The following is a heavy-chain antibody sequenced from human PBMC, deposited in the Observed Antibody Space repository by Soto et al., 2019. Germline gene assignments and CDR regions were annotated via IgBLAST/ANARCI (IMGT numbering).Heavy chain of an antibody. Sequence: GASVKVSSKASCFTLSHHGISWGGQAPGQGLEWMGWISAYNGNTNYAQKLQGRVTMTTDTSTSTAYMELRSLRSDDTAVYYCARAQSSGYIDYWGQGTLVTVSS. J-gene: IGHJ4*02. D-gene: IGHD2-15*01. CDR3: ARAQSSGYIDY. CDR1: CFTLSHHG. V-gene: IGHV1-18*01. CDR2: ISAYNGNT.